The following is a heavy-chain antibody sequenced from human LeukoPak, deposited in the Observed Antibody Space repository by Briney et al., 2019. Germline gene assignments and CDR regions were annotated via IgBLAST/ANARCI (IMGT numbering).Heavy chain of an antibody. Sequence: KVSCTGSVYSFTIYWIGWVRQMPGKGLEWMGIINPADSDTRYSPSFQGQVTISTDKSISTAYLQWSSLKASDTAMYYCARLGDYGMDVWGQGTTVAVSS. J-gene: IGHJ6*02. CDR2: INPADSDT. CDR3: ARLGDYGMDV. CDR1: VYSFTIYW. V-gene: IGHV5-51*01.